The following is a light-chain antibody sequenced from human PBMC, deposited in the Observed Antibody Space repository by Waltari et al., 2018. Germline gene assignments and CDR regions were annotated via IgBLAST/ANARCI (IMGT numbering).Light chain of an antibody. CDR2: KVS. CDR1: PSLVHSDGNTY. J-gene: IGKJ4*01. Sequence: DVVMTQSPLSLPVTLGQPASLSCQSRPSLVHSDGNTYLAWFQQRPGQSPRRLIDKVSNRESGVPDRFSASGSGTDCTLKISSVEAEDVGVYYCMQGTHWPLTFGGGTKVEIK. CDR3: MQGTHWPLT. V-gene: IGKV2-30*02.